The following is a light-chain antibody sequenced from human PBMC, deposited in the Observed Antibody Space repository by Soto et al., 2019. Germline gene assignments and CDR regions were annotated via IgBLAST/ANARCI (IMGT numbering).Light chain of an antibody. CDR3: SLSTTAASLVV. V-gene: IGLV2-14*01. Sequence: QSALTQPASVSGSPGQSITISCTGTSSDIGDYNYVSWYQQYPGKVPKLVIYDVSHRPSGVSNRFSGSKSGNTASLTISGLQAEDESDYYCSLSTTAASLVVFGGASKLTVL. CDR2: DVS. J-gene: IGLJ3*02. CDR1: SSDIGDYNY.